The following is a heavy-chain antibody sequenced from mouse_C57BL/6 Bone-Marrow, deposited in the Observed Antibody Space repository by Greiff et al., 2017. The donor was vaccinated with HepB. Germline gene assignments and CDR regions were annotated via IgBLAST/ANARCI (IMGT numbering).Heavy chain of an antibody. CDR1: GFTFSSYG. J-gene: IGHJ1*03. V-gene: IGHV5-6*02. CDR3: ARTFYYAIFYWYVDV. D-gene: IGHD1-1*01. Sequence: EVMLVESGGDLVKPGGSLKLSCAASGFTFSSYGMSWVRQTPDKRLEWVATISSGGSYTYYPDSVKGRFTISRDNAKNTLYLQMSSLKSEDTAMYYCARTFYYAIFYWYVDVWGTGTTVTVSS. CDR2: ISSGGSYT.